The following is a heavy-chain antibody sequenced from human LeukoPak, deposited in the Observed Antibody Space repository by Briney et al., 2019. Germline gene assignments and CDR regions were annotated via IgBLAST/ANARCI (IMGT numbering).Heavy chain of an antibody. CDR2: IYTSGNT. V-gene: IGHV4-4*07. J-gene: IGHJ5*02. CDR1: GDSISSYY. D-gene: IGHD1-7*01. Sequence: SETLSLTCTVSGDSISSYYWSWIRQPAGKGLEWIGRIYTSGNTKHNPSLKSRVTMSLDTSKNQFSLKLNSVTAADTAVYYCARGGVPGLVGTKVRRPWFDPWGQGTLVTVSS. CDR3: ARGGVPGLVGTKVRRPWFDP.